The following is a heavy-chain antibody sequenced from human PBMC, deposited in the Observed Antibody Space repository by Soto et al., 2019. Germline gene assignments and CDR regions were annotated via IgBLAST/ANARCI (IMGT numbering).Heavy chain of an antibody. D-gene: IGHD2-8*01. CDR1: GGTFSSYT. J-gene: IGHJ5*02. CDR3: ARAETCTNGVCYPNWFDP. V-gene: IGHV1-69*02. CDR2: IIPILGIA. Sequence: SVKVSCKASGGTFSSYTISWVRQAPGQGLEWMGRIIPILGIANYAQKFQGRVTITADKSTSTAYMELSSLRSEDTAVYYCARAETCTNGVCYPNWFDPWGQGTLVTVS.